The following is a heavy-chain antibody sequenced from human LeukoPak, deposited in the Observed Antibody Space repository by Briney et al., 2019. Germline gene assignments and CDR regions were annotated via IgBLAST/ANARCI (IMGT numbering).Heavy chain of an antibody. Sequence: GGSLRLFCAASGFTFSSYDMLWVRQARGKGLEWVSAIGTAGDPYLSGSVKGRFTISRENAKNSLYLQMNRLRAGDTAVYYCARGRRFGEFFWFDPWGQGTLVTVSS. D-gene: IGHD3-10*01. CDR3: ARGRRFGEFFWFDP. V-gene: IGHV3-13*05. J-gene: IGHJ5*02. CDR1: GFTFSSYD. CDR2: IGTAGDP.